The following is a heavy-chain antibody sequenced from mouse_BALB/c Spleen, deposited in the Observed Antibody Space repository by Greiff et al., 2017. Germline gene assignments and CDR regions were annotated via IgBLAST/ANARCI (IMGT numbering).Heavy chain of an antibody. CDR2: INSNGGST. CDR1: GFTFSSYY. Sequence: EVKLMESGGGLVKLGGSLKLSCAASGFTFSSYYMSWVRQTPEKRLELVAAINSNGGSTYYPDTVKGRFTISRDNAKNTLYLQMSSLKSEDTALYYCARGEYGYYYAMDYWGQGTSVTVSS. J-gene: IGHJ4*01. CDR3: ARGEYGYYYAMDY. V-gene: IGHV5-6-2*01. D-gene: IGHD2-10*02.